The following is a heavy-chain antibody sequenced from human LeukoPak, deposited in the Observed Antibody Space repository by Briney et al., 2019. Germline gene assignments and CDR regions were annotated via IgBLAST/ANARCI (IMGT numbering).Heavy chain of an antibody. Sequence: SETLSLTCTVSGGSISSGGYYWSWIRQHPGEGLEWIGYIYYSGSTYYNPSLKSRVTISVDTSKNQFSLKLSSVTAADTAVYYCARGGGYSGYDYMLLDYWGQGTLATVSS. CDR3: ARGGGYSGYDYMLLDY. V-gene: IGHV4-31*03. CDR1: GGSISSGGYY. CDR2: IYYSGST. J-gene: IGHJ4*02. D-gene: IGHD5-12*01.